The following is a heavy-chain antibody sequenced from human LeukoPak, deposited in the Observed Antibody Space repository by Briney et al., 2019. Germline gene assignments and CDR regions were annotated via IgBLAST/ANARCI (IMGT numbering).Heavy chain of an antibody. Sequence: GGSLRLSCAASGFTFSNYVMNWVRQAPGKGLEWVSAVTGTGNTYYADSVKGRFTISRDNSKNMVCLQMNSLSADDTAVYHCARRLGDYWGQGTLVTVSS. V-gene: IGHV3-23*01. CDR2: VTGTGNT. J-gene: IGHJ4*02. CDR3: ARRLGDY. CDR1: GFTFSNYV.